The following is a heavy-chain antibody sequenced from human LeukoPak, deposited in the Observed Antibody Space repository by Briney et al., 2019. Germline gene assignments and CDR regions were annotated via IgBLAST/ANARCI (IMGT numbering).Heavy chain of an antibody. J-gene: IGHJ4*02. V-gene: IGHV4-39*07. CDR1: GGSISSSSYY. CDR3: ARVYSSSWVDY. D-gene: IGHD6-13*01. Sequence: PSETLSLTCTVSGGSISSSSYYWGWIRQPPGKGLEWIGSIYYSGSTYYNPSLKRRVTISVDTSKNQFSLKLSSVTAADTAVYYCARVYSSSWVDYWGQGTLVTVSS. CDR2: IYYSGST.